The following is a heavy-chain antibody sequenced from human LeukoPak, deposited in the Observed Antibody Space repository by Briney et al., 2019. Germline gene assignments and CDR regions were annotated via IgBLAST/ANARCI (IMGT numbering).Heavy chain of an antibody. J-gene: IGHJ5*02. D-gene: IGHD6-25*01. CDR1: GYSISSGYY. CDR3: ATHPRYSSVASLFNWFDP. Sequence: SETLSLTCAVSGYSISSGYYWGCIRQPPGKGLEWIGSIYHSGSTYYNPSLKSRVTISVATSKNQFSLKLSSVTAADTAVYYCATHPRYSSVASLFNWFDPWGQGTLVTVSS. V-gene: IGHV4-38-2*01. CDR2: IYHSGST.